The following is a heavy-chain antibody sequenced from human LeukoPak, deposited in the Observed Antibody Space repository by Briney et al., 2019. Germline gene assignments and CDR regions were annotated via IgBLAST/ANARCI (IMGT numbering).Heavy chain of an antibody. CDR2: IYYSGST. D-gene: IGHD6-13*01. CDR3: ARKISAAGPFDY. Sequence: SETLSLTCTVSGGSISSYYWSWIRQPPGKGLEWIGYIYYSGSTNYNPSLKSRVTVSVDTSKNQFSLKLSSVTAADTAVYYCARKISAAGPFDYWGQGTLVTVSS. V-gene: IGHV4-59*08. J-gene: IGHJ4*02. CDR1: GGSISSYY.